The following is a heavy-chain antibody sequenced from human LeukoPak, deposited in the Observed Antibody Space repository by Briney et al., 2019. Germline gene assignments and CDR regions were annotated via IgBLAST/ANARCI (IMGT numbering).Heavy chain of an antibody. V-gene: IGHV1-69*01. Sequence: ASVKVSCKASGGTFSSYAISWVRQAPGQGLEWMGGIIPIFGTANYAQKFQGRVTITADESTSTAYMELSSLRPEDTAVYYCARGKVVSGGSWYDAFDIWGQGTMVTVSS. J-gene: IGHJ3*02. CDR3: ARGKVVSGGSWYDAFDI. D-gene: IGHD2-15*01. CDR2: IIPIFGTA. CDR1: GGTFSSYA.